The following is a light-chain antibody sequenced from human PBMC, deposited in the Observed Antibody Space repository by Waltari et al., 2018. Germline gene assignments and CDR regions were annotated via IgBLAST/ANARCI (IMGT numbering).Light chain of an antibody. CDR3: QQYNKWPPLT. J-gene: IGKJ4*01. Sequence: EVLMTQSPATLSVSPGERVTLSCRAGQNIHDNLAWYQQKPGQAPRLLIYGASTRATDIPARFRGSGSGTEFTLTINRLQSEDLGIYYCQQYNKWPPLTFGGGTKVEIK. V-gene: IGKV3-15*01. CDR2: GAS. CDR1: QNIHDN.